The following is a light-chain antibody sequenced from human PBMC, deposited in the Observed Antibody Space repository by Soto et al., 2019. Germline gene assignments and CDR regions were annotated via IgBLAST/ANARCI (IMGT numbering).Light chain of an antibody. CDR2: HVT. V-gene: IGLV2-14*01. CDR1: NSDVGGYNY. J-gene: IGLJ3*02. Sequence: QPVLSQPASVSGSPGQSITISCTGTNSDVGGYNYVSWYQQHPGKVPKLLIFHVTQRPSGTSDRFSGSKSGNTASLTISGLQPEDEADYYCSSFTSVHTGVFGGGTKLTVL. CDR3: SSFTSVHTGV.